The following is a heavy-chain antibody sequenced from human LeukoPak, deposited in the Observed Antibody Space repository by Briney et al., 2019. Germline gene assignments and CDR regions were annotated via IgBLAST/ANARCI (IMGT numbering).Heavy chain of an antibody. D-gene: IGHD4-23*01. V-gene: IGHV4-4*02. CDR2: IYHSGST. Sequence: PSETLSLTCAVSGGSISSSNWWCWVRPPPGKGLEWIGEIYHSGSTNYNPSLKSRVTISVDKSKNPFSLKLSSVTAADTAVYYCARDSRPSVVTSGPFDYWGQGTLVTVSS. CDR1: GGSISSSNW. J-gene: IGHJ4*02. CDR3: ARDSRPSVVTSGPFDY.